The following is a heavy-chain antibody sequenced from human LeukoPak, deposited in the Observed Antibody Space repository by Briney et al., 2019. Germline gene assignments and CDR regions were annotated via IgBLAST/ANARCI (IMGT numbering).Heavy chain of an antibody. D-gene: IGHD6-13*01. J-gene: IGHJ4*02. CDR2: ISYDGSNK. CDR1: GFTFSSYA. CDR3: ARESVAGYFDY. Sequence: GESLRLSCAASGFTFSSYAMHWVRQAPGKGLEWVAVISYDGSNKYYADSVKGRFTISRDNSKNTLYLQMNSLRAEDTAVYYCARESVAGYFDYWGQGTLVTVSS. V-gene: IGHV3-30-3*01.